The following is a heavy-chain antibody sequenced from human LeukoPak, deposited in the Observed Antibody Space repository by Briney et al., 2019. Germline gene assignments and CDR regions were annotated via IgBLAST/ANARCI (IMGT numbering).Heavy chain of an antibody. V-gene: IGHV1-18*01. J-gene: IGHJ4*02. CDR2: ISAYNGNT. CDR3: ARYLSGRTDCFFWPGIY. CDR1: GYTFANYG. D-gene: IGHD2-15*01. Sequence: ASVKVSCKASGYTFANYGIDWVRQPPGQGLEWMGWISAYNGNTNYAQKFQGRVTMTTDTSTSTAYMELRSLRSDDTAVYYCARYLSGRTDCFFWPGIYSGQGTLVTVSS.